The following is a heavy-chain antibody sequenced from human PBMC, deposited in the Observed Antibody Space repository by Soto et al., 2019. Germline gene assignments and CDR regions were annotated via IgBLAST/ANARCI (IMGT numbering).Heavy chain of an antibody. CDR2: IWYDGSNK. J-gene: IGHJ6*02. CDR1: GFTFSSYG. V-gene: IGHV3-33*01. D-gene: IGHD3-22*01. Sequence: SLRLSCAASGFTFSSYGMHWVRQAPGKGLEWVAVIWYDGSNKYYADSVKGRFTISRDNSKNTLYLQMNSLRAEDTAVYYCARELLVVSDYYYYGMDVWGQGTTVTVSS. CDR3: ARELLVVSDYYYYGMDV.